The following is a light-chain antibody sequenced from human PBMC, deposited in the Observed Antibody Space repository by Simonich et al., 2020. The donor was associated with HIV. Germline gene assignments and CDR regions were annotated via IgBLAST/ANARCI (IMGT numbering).Light chain of an antibody. CDR3: QQRSNWPPYT. J-gene: IGKJ2*01. V-gene: IGKV3-11*01. CDR1: QGVSSN. CDR2: DAS. Sequence: EIVLTQSPATLSLSPGERATLSCRASQGVSSNLAWYQQKPGQAPRLLIYDASNRATGIPARFSGSGSGTDFTLTISSLEPEDFAVYYCQQRSNWPPYTFGQGTKLEIK.